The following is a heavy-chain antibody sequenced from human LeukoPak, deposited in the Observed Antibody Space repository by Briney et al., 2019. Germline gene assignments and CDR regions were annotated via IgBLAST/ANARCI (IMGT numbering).Heavy chain of an antibody. CDR1: GGSISSSSYY. V-gene: IGHV4-39*07. D-gene: IGHD3-22*01. CDR3: ARDQMIVVVIARRGFDP. CDR2: IYYSGST. Sequence: PSETLSLTRTVSGGSISSSSYYWGWIRQPPGKGLEWIGSIYYSGSTYYNPSLKSRVTISVDTSKNQFSLKLSSVTAADTAVYYCARDQMIVVVIARRGFDPWGQGTLVTVSS. J-gene: IGHJ5*02.